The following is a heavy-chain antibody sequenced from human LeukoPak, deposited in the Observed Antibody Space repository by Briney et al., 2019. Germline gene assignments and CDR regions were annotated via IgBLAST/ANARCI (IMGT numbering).Heavy chain of an antibody. CDR2: ISASGGAT. CDR3: AKLNLGEMTYFDS. V-gene: IGHV3-23*01. J-gene: IGHJ4*02. D-gene: IGHD2-21*01. Sequence: GGSLRLSCAASGFTFLRQGMTWFRQAPGKGLEWVSGISASGGATYYADSVKGRFTITRENSKNTLYLQMMGLTVEDTAIYYCAKLNLGEMTYFDSWGQGILVTVSS. CDR1: GFTFLRQG.